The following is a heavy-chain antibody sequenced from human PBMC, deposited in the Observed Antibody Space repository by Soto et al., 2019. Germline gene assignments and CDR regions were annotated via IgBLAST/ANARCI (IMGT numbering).Heavy chain of an antibody. D-gene: IGHD1-1*01. CDR1: GISVSTSDYY. CDR2: IYYSGST. CDR3: AAFAVQASRNSDFDY. J-gene: IGHJ4*02. Sequence: SETLSLTCTVSGISVSTSDYYWGWVRQPPGKGLDWIGNIYYSGSTFYNPSLRSRVTLSVDTSKNQFSLRLNSVTAADTAVYFSAAFAVQASRNSDFDYWGQGTLVTVSS. V-gene: IGHV4-39*01.